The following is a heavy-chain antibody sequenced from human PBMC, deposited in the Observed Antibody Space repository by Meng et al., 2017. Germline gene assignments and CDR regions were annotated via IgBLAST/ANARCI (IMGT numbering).Heavy chain of an antibody. Sequence: GESLKISCAASGFTFSDYYMSWIRQAPGKGLEWVSYTSSSGSTIYYADSVKGRFTISRDNAKNSLYLQMNSLRAEDTAVYYCARADITMVRGVYSPNYYYYGMDVWGQGTTVTVSS. J-gene: IGHJ6*02. D-gene: IGHD3-10*01. V-gene: IGHV3-11*04. CDR1: GFTFSDYY. CDR3: ARADITMVRGVYSPNYYYYGMDV. CDR2: TSSSGSTI.